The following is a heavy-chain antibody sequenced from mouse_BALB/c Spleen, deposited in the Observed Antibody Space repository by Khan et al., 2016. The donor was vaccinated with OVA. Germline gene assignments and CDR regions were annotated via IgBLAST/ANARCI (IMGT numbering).Heavy chain of an antibody. V-gene: IGHV3-2*02. CDR3: ARTARIKY. J-gene: IGHJ2*01. CDR1: GYSITSGYG. CDR2: ISYSGRT. Sequence: EVQLQESGPGLVKPSQSLSLTCTVTGYSITSGYGWNWIRQFPGNKLEWMGYISYSGRTNYNPSLKSRIYITRDTSKNPFFLQLNSMTTEDTATYYCARTARIKYWGQGTTLTVSS. D-gene: IGHD1-2*01.